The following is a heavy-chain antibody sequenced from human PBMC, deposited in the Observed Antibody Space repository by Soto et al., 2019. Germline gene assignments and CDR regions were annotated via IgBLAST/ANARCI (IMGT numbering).Heavy chain of an antibody. CDR3: ARDGGLSEDGMDV. D-gene: IGHD3-10*01. J-gene: IGHJ6*02. Sequence: EVRLVETGGDVIQPGGSLRLSCAASGFIVSGYYMSWVRQAPGKGLEWVSVIYSGGSTYYADSVKGRFTISRDNSKNTLYLQMNSLRADDTAVYYCARDGGLSEDGMDVWGQGTTVTVSS. CDR1: GFIVSGYY. V-gene: IGHV3-53*02. CDR2: IYSGGST.